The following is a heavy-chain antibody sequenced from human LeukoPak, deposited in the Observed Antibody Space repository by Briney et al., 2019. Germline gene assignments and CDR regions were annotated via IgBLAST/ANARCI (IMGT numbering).Heavy chain of an antibody. V-gene: IGHV4-59*01. CDR3: ARVSSYYDILTGQGAWFDP. D-gene: IGHD3-9*01. CDR2: IYYSGST. J-gene: IGHJ5*02. CDR1: GGSISSYY. Sequence: SETLSLTCTVSGGSISSYYWSWIRQPPGKGLEWIGYIYYSGSTNYNPSLKSRVTISVDTSKNQFSLKLSSVTAADTAVYYCARVSSYYDILTGQGAWFDPWGQGTLVTVSS.